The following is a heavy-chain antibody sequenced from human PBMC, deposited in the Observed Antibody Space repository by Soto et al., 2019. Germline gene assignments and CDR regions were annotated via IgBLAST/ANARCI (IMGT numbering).Heavy chain of an antibody. D-gene: IGHD3-16*02. Sequence: GASVAVCWEACGDALASCSRRWVRQAPGQRLEWMGWINAGNGNTKYSQKLQGRVTITRDTSASTAYMELSSLRSEDTAVYYCTRSAVRTSGGLIGPFDYWGQGTLVTVSS. CDR1: GDALASCS. CDR3: TRSAVRTSGGLIGPFDY. V-gene: IGHV1-3*01. J-gene: IGHJ4*02. CDR2: INAGNGNT.